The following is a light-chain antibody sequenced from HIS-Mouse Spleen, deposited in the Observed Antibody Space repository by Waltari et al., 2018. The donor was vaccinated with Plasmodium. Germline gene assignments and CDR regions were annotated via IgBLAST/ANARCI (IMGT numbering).Light chain of an antibody. CDR2: GAS. CDR1: QRVSSN. V-gene: IGKV3-15*01. CDR3: QQYNNWSFT. J-gene: IGKJ3*01. Sequence: EIVMTQSPATLSVSPGERATLSCRASQRVSSNLAWYQQNPGQAPRLLTYGASTTATCIPARFSGSGSGTEFTLTISSLQSEDFAVYYCQQYNNWSFTFGPGTKVDIK.